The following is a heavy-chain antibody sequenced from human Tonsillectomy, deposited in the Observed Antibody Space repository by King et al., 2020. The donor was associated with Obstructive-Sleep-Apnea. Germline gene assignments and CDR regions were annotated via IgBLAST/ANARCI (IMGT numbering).Heavy chain of an antibody. V-gene: IGHV3-9*01. CDR1: GFTFDDYA. CDR3: AKGNGVTDYYSLLLYYYYGMDV. CDR2: ISWNSGSI. Sequence: VQLVESGGGLVQPGRSLRLSCAASGFTFDDYAMHWVRQAPGKGLEWVSGISWNSGSIGYADSVKGRFTISRDNAKNSLYLQMNSLRAGDTALYYCAKGNGVTDYYSLLLYYYYGMDVWGQGTTVTVSS. J-gene: IGHJ6*02. D-gene: IGHD3-9*01.